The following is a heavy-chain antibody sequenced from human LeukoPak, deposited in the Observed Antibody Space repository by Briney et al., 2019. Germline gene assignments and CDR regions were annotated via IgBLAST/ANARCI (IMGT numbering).Heavy chain of an antibody. V-gene: IGHV3-21*01. Sequence: GGSLRLSCAASGFTFSSHGMDWVRQAPGKGLEWVSGISPNGVITYYADSVKGRFTISRDNAKNSLYLQMNSLRAEDTAVYYCARHVVAVGFDYWGQGTLVTVSS. D-gene: IGHD3-22*01. CDR1: GFTFSSHG. CDR2: ISPNGVIT. J-gene: IGHJ4*02. CDR3: ARHVVAVGFDY.